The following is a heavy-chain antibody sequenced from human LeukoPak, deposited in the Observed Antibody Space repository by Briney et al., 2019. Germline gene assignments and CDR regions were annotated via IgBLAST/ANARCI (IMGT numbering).Heavy chain of an antibody. V-gene: IGHV5-51*01. D-gene: IGHD3-22*01. CDR1: GYSFTSHW. J-gene: IGHJ4*02. Sequence: GESLKISCKGSGYSFTSHWIGWVRQMPGKGLEWMGIIYPGDSDTRYSPSFQGQVTISADKSISTASLQWSSLKASDTAMYYCARLNDYDSSGYYYVVDYWGQGTLVTVSS. CDR3: ARLNDYDSSGYYYVVDY. CDR2: IYPGDSDT.